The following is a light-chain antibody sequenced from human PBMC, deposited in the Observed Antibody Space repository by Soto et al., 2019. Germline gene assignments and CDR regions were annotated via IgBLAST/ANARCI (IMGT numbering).Light chain of an antibody. CDR3: LQQSSYPPLT. J-gene: IGKJ4*01. CDR2: AAS. CDR1: QGIRND. Sequence: DIQMNQSPSSLSASVEDRVTITCRASQGIRNDLGRYQQKPGKDPKRLIYAASSLQSGVPSRFSGSGSGTEFTLTVSSLHPEDFATYYCLQQSSYPPLTFGGGTKVEIK. V-gene: IGKV1-17*01.